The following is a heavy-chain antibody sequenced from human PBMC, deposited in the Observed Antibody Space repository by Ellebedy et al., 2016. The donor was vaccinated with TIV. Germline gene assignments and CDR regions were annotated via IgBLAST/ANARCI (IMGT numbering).Heavy chain of an antibody. CDR2: ISYDGSNK. CDR3: AKDRARGFWSGRPDWFDP. Sequence: GESLKISXAASGFIFSSYGMHWVRQAPGKGLEWVAVISYDGSNKYYADSVKGRFTISRDNSKNTLYLQMNSLRAEDTAVYYCAKDRARGFWSGRPDWFDPWGQGTLVTVSS. V-gene: IGHV3-30*18. J-gene: IGHJ5*02. CDR1: GFIFSSYG. D-gene: IGHD3-3*01.